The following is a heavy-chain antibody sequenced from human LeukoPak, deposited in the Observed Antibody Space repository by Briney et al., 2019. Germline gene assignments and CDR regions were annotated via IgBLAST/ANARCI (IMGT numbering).Heavy chain of an antibody. CDR1: GGTFSSYA. D-gene: IGHD3-22*01. CDR3: ASPGDSSGDYYYYGMDV. Sequence: ASVKVSCKASGGTFSSYAISWVRQAPGQGLEWMGGIIPIFGTANYAQKFQGRVTITADESTSTAYMELSSLRSEDTAVYYCASPGDSSGDYYYYGMDVWGQGTTVTVSS. CDR2: IIPIFGTA. V-gene: IGHV1-69*13. J-gene: IGHJ6*02.